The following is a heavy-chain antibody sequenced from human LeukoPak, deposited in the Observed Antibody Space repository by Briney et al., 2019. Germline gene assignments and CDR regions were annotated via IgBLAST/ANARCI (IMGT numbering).Heavy chain of an antibody. Sequence: GESLKISCKGSGYSFTSYWIGWVRQMPGKGLVSMGIIYPGDSDTRYSPSFQGQVTISADKSISPAYLQWSSLKASDTAMYYCARIVVPAAGGWFDPWGQGTLVTVSS. J-gene: IGHJ5*02. D-gene: IGHD2-2*01. CDR1: GYSFTSYW. V-gene: IGHV5-51*01. CDR2: IYPGDSDT. CDR3: ARIVVPAAGGWFDP.